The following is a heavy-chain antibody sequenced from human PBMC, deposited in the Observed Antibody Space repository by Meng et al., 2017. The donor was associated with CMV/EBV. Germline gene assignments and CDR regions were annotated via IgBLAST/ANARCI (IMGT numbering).Heavy chain of an antibody. Sequence: QVQLQASCPAVFMLSETLSRTCTLFGGSIISYYWSWIRWPAGKGLEWFGRLYTSGSTNYNPSLKSRVTMSVDTSKNQFSLKLSSVTAADTAVYYCARDSSGWYPHLDYWGQGTLVTVSS. CDR3: ARDSSGWYPHLDY. CDR2: LYTSGST. J-gene: IGHJ4*02. V-gene: IGHV4-4*07. D-gene: IGHD6-19*01. CDR1: GGSIISYY.